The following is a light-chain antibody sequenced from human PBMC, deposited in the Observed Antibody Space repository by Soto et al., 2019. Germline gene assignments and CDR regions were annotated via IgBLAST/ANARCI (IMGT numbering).Light chain of an antibody. V-gene: IGLV2-14*01. CDR2: EVS. J-gene: IGLJ3*02. CDR1: SSDVGGYNY. Sequence: QSALTQPASVSGSPGQSITISCTGTSSDVGGYNYVSWYQQHPGKAPKLMIYEVSNRPSGVSNRFSGSKSGNTASLTISGLQAEDEADYYCSSYTRSSTRVFGGGTTVPVL. CDR3: SSYTRSSTRV.